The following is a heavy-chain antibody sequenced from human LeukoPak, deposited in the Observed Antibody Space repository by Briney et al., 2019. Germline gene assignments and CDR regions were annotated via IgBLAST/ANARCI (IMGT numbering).Heavy chain of an antibody. V-gene: IGHV4-59*01. CDR3: ASPSGGRYRDDALDI. Sequence: SETLSLTCTVSGASISNYYWSWIRQPPGKGLECIGYVSYSGRTNHNPSLKSRVTISVDMSKNQIFLKLNSVTAADTAVYHCASPSGGRYRDDALDIWGQGTMVTVSS. J-gene: IGHJ3*02. CDR1: GASISNYY. D-gene: IGHD3-10*01. CDR2: VSYSGRT.